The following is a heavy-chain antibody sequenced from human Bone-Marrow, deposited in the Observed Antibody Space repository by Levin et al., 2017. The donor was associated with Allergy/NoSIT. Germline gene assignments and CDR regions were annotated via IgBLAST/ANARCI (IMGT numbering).Heavy chain of an antibody. CDR1: GFTFSSYA. J-gene: IGHJ6*03. CDR3: AKDLLLWFRELVVGMDV. CDR2: ISGSGGST. D-gene: IGHD3-10*01. V-gene: IGHV3-23*01. Sequence: GGSLRLSCAASGFTFSSYAMSWVRQAPGKGLEWVSAISGSGGSTYYADSVKGRFTISRDNSKNTLYLQMNSLRAEDTAVYYCAKDLLLWFRELVVGMDVWGKGTTVTVSS.